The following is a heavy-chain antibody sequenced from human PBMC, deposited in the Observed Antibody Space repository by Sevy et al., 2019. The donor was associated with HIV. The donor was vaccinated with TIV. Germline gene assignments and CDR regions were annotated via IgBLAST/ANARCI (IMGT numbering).Heavy chain of an antibody. J-gene: IGHJ3*02. D-gene: IGHD6-13*01. CDR2: IWYDGSNK. V-gene: IGHV3-33*01. CDR1: GFTFSSYG. CDR3: ARDWTSRTAFDI. Sequence: GGSLRLSCAASGFTFSSYGMHWVRQAPGKGLEWVAVIWYDGSNKYYAYSVKGRFTISRDNSKNTLYLQMNSLRAEDTAVYYCARDWTSRTAFDIWGQGTMVTVSS.